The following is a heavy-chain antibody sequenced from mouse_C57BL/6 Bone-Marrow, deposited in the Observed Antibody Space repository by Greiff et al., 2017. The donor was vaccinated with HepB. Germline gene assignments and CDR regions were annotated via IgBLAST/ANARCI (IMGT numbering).Heavy chain of an antibody. CDR2: SRNKANDYTT. V-gene: IGHV7-1*01. Sequence: EVKLMESGGGLVQSGRSLRLSCATSGFTFSDFYMEWVRQAPGKGLEWIAASRNKANDYTTEYRASVKGRFIVSRDTSQSNLYLQMNALRAEDTAIDYCARDASPDYYGTGFAYWGQGTLVTVSA. D-gene: IGHD1-1*01. CDR1: GFTFSDFY. J-gene: IGHJ3*01. CDR3: ARDASPDYYGTGFAY.